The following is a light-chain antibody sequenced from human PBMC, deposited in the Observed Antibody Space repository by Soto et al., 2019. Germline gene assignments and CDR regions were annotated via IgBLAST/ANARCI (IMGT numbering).Light chain of an antibody. J-gene: IGLJ1*01. CDR2: EVS. CDR3: NSYTSTYTGV. V-gene: IGLV2-14*01. CDR1: SSDVGGYKY. Sequence: QSALTQPASVSGSPGQSITISCAGTSSDVGGYKYVSWYQQHPGRAPKLLIYEVSNRPSGVSNRFSGSKSGNTASLTISGLQAEEEADYYCNSYTSTYTGVFGTGTKVTVL.